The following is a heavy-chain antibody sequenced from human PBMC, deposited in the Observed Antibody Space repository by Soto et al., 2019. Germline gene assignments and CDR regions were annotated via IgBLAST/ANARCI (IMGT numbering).Heavy chain of an antibody. Sequence: QVQLVESGGGVVQPGRSLRLSCAASGFTFSSYGMHWVRQAPGKGLEWVAVISYDGSNKYYADSVKGRFTISRDNSKNPLYLQINSLRAEDTAVYYCAKTAVSSGWNYYYYYGMDVWGQGTTVTVSS. V-gene: IGHV3-30*18. CDR2: ISYDGSNK. D-gene: IGHD6-19*01. CDR1: GFTFSSYG. J-gene: IGHJ6*02. CDR3: AKTAVSSGWNYYYYYGMDV.